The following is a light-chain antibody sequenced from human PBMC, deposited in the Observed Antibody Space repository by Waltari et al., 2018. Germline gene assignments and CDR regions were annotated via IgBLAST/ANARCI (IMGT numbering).Light chain of an antibody. Sequence: EIVLTQSPGTLSLSPGDRATLSCRASQSVSSNYLAWYQQKPGQAPRLLIYGASSRATGIPDRFSGSGSGTDFTLTISSPEPEDFAVYYCQQYGSSQFTFGPGTKVDIK. V-gene: IGKV3-20*01. J-gene: IGKJ3*01. CDR3: QQYGSSQFT. CDR2: GAS. CDR1: QSVSSNY.